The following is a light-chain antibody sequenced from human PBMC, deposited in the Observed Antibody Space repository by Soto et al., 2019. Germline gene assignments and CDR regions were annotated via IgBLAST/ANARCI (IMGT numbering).Light chain of an antibody. CDR1: QDISDS. Sequence: DIQMTQSPSSLSASVGDRVTITCRASQDISDSLAWYQQKPGKVPKLLIYAASTLQPGVPSRFSGGGSGTDFTLTISSLQPEDIATYYCQKYNSPPLTFGEGTKVQIK. V-gene: IGKV1-27*01. CDR2: AAS. CDR3: QKYNSPPLT. J-gene: IGKJ4*01.